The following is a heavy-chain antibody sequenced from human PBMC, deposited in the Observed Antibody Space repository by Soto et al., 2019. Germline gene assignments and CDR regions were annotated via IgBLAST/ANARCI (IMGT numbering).Heavy chain of an antibody. V-gene: IGHV4-61*01. CDR2: IYYSGST. J-gene: IGHJ4*02. CDR3: ARVYYDTSGSRSYYFDY. D-gene: IGHD3-22*01. Sequence: PSETLSLTCTVSGASVSSGSYYWSWVRQPPGKGLEWIGYIYYSGSTNYNPSLMSRVTISVDTSKNQFSLKLSSVTVADTAVYYCARVYYDTSGSRSYYFDYWGQGTLVTVSS. CDR1: GASVSSGSYY.